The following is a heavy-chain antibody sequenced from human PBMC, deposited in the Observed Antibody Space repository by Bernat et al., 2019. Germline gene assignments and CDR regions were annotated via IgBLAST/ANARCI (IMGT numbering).Heavy chain of an antibody. D-gene: IGHD2-21*02. CDR1: GYTFTTYW. J-gene: IGHJ6*02. Sequence: EVQLVQSGAEVKKPGESLKISCKGSGYTFTTYWIVWVRQMPGRGLEWMGIIYPSDYDTRYSPSFQGQVTISADESISTAYLQWSSLKASDTAIYYCARRTYCRGDCTPNPLYYYAMDVWGQGTPVTVSS. V-gene: IGHV5-51*01. CDR3: ARRTYCRGDCTPNPLYYYAMDV. CDR2: IYPSDYDT.